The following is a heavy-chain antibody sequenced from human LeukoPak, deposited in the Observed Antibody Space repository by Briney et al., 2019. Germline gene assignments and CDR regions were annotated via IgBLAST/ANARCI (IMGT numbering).Heavy chain of an antibody. Sequence: MTSQTLSLTCTVSGGSISSYYWSWIRQPAGKGLEWIGRIYTSGSTNYNPSLKSRVTMSVDTSKNQFSLKLSSVTAADTAVYYCARDHFWSGYSNQYYYMDVWGKGTTVTVSS. CDR1: GGSISSYY. V-gene: IGHV4-4*07. J-gene: IGHJ6*03. CDR2: IYTSGST. CDR3: ARDHFWSGYSNQYYYMDV. D-gene: IGHD3-3*02.